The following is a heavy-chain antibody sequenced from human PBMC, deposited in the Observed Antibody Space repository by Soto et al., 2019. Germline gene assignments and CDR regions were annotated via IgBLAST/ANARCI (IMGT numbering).Heavy chain of an antibody. CDR3: ARPTGILPYYYYGMDV. D-gene: IGHD6-13*01. CDR2: IWYDGSNK. J-gene: IGHJ6*02. Sequence: QVQLVESGGGVVQPGRSLRLSCAASGFTFSSYGMHWVRQAPGKGLEWVAVIWYDGSNKYYADSVKGRFTISRDNSKNXLYLQMNSLRAEDTAVYYCARPTGILPYYYYGMDVGGQGTTVTVSS. V-gene: IGHV3-33*01. CDR1: GFTFSSYG.